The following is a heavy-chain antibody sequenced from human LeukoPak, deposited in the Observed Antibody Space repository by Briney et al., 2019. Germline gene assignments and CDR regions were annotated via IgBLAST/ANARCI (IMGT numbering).Heavy chain of an antibody. J-gene: IGHJ6*02. CDR3: ARVRVPTARMDV. CDR2: IYYSGST. Sequence: SETLSLTCTVSGGSISSYYWSWIRQPPGKGLEWIGYIYYSGSTNYNPSLKCRVTISVDTSKNQFSLKLSSVTAADTAVYYCARVRVPTARMDVWGQGTTVTVSS. V-gene: IGHV4-59*01. CDR1: GGSISSYY.